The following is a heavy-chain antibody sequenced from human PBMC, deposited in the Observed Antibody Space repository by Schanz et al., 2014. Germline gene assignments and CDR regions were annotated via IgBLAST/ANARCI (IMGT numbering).Heavy chain of an antibody. D-gene: IGHD5-12*01. CDR2: ILYDGSNK. V-gene: IGHV3-30*03. Sequence: QVQLVESGGGVAQPGRSLRLSCAASGFTFSSHGMHWVRQAPGKGLEWVAVILYDGSNKYYADSVKGRFTISRDNSKNTLYLQMNSLRVEDTALYYCAREYSSYGTVYYWGQGTLVTVSS. CDR3: AREYSSYGTVYY. J-gene: IGHJ4*02. CDR1: GFTFSSHG.